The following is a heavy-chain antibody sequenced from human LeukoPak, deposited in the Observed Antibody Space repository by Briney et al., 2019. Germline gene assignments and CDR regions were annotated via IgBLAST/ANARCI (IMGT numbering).Heavy chain of an antibody. V-gene: IGHV2-5*02. CDR1: GFLISTRGVG. CDR2: IYWDDDK. J-gene: IGHJ4*02. CDR3: AHRGYAYSYFDY. Sequence: SGPTLVKPTQTLTLTCSFSGFLISTRGVGVGWFRQPPGKALEWLAHIYWDDDKRYSPSLKSRLTITKDTSKNQVVLTMTDIGPMDTATYYCAHRGYAYSYFDYWGQGTLVTVSS. D-gene: IGHD2-2*01.